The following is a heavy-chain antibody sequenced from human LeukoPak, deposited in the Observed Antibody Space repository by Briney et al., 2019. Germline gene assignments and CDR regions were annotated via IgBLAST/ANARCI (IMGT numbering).Heavy chain of an antibody. CDR2: INHSGST. D-gene: IGHD3-9*01. J-gene: IGHJ5*02. Sequence: SETLSLTCAVYGGSFSGYYWSWIRQPPGKGLEWIGEINHSGSTNYNPSLKSRVTISVDTSKNQFSLKLSSVTAADTAVYYCARECYDILTGYWGTGWFDPWGQGTVVTVSS. CDR3: ARECYDILTGYWGTGWFDP. CDR1: GGSFSGYY. V-gene: IGHV4-34*01.